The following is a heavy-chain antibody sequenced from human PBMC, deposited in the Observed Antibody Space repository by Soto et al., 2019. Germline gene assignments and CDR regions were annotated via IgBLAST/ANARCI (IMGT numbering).Heavy chain of an antibody. D-gene: IGHD3-22*01. CDR1: GFTFSSYA. CDR3: ATNYYDSSGNRKTSQRTPRAFDI. V-gene: IGHV3-30-3*01. CDR2: ISYDGSNK. Sequence: GGSLRLSCAASGFTFSSYAMHWVRQAPGKGLEWVAVISYDGSNKYYADSVKGRFTISRDNSKNTLYLQMNSLRAEDTAVDYCATNYYDSSGNRKTSQRTPRAFDIWGQRTTVTVSS. J-gene: IGHJ3*02.